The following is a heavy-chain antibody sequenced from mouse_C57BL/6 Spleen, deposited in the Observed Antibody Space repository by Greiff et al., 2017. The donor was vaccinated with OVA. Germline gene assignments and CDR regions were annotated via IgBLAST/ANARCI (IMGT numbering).Heavy chain of an antibody. D-gene: IGHD1-1*01. CDR1: GYAFSSYW. CDR2: IYPGDGDT. V-gene: IGHV1-80*01. J-gene: IGHJ2*01. Sequence: QVQLQQSGAELVKPGASVKISRKASGYAFSSYWMNWVKQRPGKGLEWIGQIYPGDGDTNYNGKFKGKATLTADKSSSTAYMQLSSLTSEDSAAYFCARDDYYGSSLDYWGQGTTLTVSS. CDR3: ARDDYYGSSLDY.